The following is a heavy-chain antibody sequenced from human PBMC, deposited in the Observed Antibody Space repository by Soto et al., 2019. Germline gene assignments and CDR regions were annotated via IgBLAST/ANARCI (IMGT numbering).Heavy chain of an antibody. J-gene: IGHJ4*02. CDR1: GVSISSGDYY. D-gene: IGHD3-22*01. CDR3: ARAGRYYDSSGYSS. Sequence: SETLSLTCTVSGVSISSGDYYWRWIRPPPGKGLEWIGYIYYSGSTYYNPSLKSRVTISVDTSKNQFSLKLSSVTAADTAVYYCARAGRYYDSSGYSSRGQGTLVTVS. CDR2: IYYSGST. V-gene: IGHV4-30-4*01.